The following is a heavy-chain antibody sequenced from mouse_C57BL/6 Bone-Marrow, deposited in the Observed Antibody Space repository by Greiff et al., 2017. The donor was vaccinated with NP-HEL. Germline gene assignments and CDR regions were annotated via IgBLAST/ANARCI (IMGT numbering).Heavy chain of an antibody. CDR2: IHPNSGST. D-gene: IGHD1-1*01. V-gene: IGHV1-64*01. CDR1: GYTFTSYW. J-gene: IGHJ3*01. Sequence: QVQLQQPGAELVKPGASVTLSCKASGYTFTSYWMHWVKQRPGQGLEWIGMIHPNSGSTNYNEKFKSKATLTVDKSSSTAYMQLSSLTSEDSAVYYCAREGYYYGSWFAYWGQGTLVTVSA. CDR3: AREGYYYGSWFAY.